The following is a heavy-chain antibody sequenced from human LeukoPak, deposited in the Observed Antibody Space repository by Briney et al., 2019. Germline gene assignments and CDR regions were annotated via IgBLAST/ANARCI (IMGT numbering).Heavy chain of an antibody. CDR1: GGSISSSSYY. J-gene: IGHJ4*02. CDR2: IYYSGST. D-gene: IGHD3-16*02. V-gene: IGHV4-39*07. CDR3: ARAVYDYVWGSYRVTHFDY. Sequence: SETLSLTCTVSGGSISSSSYYWGWIRQPPGKGLEWIGSIYYSGSTYYNPSLKSRVTISVDTSKNQFSLKLSSVTAADTAVYYCARAVYDYVWGSYRVTHFDYWGQGTLVTVSS.